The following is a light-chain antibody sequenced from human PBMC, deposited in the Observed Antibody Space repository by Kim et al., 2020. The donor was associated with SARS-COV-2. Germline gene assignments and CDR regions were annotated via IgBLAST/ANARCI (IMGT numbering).Light chain of an antibody. CDR2: GKN. CDR3: NSRDSNNNVL. J-gene: IGLJ2*01. CDR1: SLRSYY. V-gene: IGLV3-19*01. Sequence: SYELTQDPAVSVALGQTVRITCQGDSLRSYYATWYQQKPGQAPILVIYGKNNRPSGIPDRFSGSSSGNTASLTITGTQAGDEADYYCNSRDSNNNVLFGGGTQLTVL.